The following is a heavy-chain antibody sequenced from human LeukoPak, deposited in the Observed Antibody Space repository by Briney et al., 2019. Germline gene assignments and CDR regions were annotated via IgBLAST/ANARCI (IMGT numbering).Heavy chain of an antibody. CDR2: IYTSGST. D-gene: IGHD5-18*01. CDR3: ARATAMVNADYYYYYMDV. CDR1: GGSISSYY. V-gene: IGHV4-4*07. J-gene: IGHJ6*03. Sequence: PSETLSLTCTVSGGSISSYYWSWIRQPAGKGLEWIGRIYTSGSTNYNPSLKSRVTMSVDTSKNQFSLKLSSVTAADTAVYYCARATAMVNADYYYYYMDVWGKGTTVTISS.